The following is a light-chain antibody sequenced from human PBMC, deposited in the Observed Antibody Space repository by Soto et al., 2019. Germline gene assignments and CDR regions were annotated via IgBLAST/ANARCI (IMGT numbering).Light chain of an antibody. CDR2: GTS. Sequence: ETVMTPSPATLSVSPVERATLSCRASQSAGSNLAWYQQTPGQAPRLLIYGTSTRATDIPARFSGSGSGTEFTLTICSLQSEEFAVDYCQQYNYWPRTIGPGTK. CDR3: QQYNYWPRT. V-gene: IGKV3-15*01. J-gene: IGKJ1*01. CDR1: QSAGSN.